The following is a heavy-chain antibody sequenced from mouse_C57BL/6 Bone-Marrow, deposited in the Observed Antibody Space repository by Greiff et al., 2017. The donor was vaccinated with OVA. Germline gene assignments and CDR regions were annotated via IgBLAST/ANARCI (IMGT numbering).Heavy chain of an antibody. CDR2: IRNKANNHAT. J-gene: IGHJ2*01. CDR1: GFTFSDAW. V-gene: IGHV6-6*01. Sequence: EVMLVESGGGLVQPGGSMKLSCAASGFTFSDAWMDWVRQSPEKGLEWVAEIRNKANNHATYYAESVKGRFTISRDDSKSSVYLQMNSLRAEDTGIYYCTRDGHHYFDYWGQGTTLTVSS. D-gene: IGHD2-3*01. CDR3: TRDGHHYFDY.